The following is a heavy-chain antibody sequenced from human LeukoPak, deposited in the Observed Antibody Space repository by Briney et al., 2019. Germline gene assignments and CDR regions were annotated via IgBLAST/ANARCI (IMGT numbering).Heavy chain of an antibody. CDR3: ARLNRYYYDSSGYWMNWFDP. D-gene: IGHD3-22*01. V-gene: IGHV4-4*09. J-gene: IGHJ5*02. CDR2: IYTSGST. Sequence: PSETLSLTCTASGGSISSYYWSWIRQPPGKGLEWIGYIYTSGSTNYNPSLKSRVTISVDTSKNQFSLKLSSVTAADTAVYYCARLNRYYYDSSGYWMNWFDPWGQGTLVTVSS. CDR1: GGSISSYY.